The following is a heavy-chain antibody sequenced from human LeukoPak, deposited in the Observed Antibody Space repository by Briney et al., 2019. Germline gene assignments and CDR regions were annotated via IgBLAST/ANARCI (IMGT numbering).Heavy chain of an antibody. Sequence: PGGSLRLSCAASGFTFSSYWMHWVRQAPGKGLVWVSRLNSDGSSTRYADSVKGRLTISRDNAKNTLYLQMNSLRAEDTAVYYCARDHDQFVVVPAALDYWGQGTLVTVSS. J-gene: IGHJ4*02. D-gene: IGHD2-2*01. CDR2: LNSDGSST. CDR3: ARDHDQFVVVPAALDY. V-gene: IGHV3-74*01. CDR1: GFTFSSYW.